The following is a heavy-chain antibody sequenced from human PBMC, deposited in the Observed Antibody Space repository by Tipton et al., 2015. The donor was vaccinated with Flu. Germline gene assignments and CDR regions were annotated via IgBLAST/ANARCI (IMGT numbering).Heavy chain of an antibody. V-gene: IGHV4-39*07. J-gene: IGHJ6*02. CDR3: ARELNYGMDV. CDR2: IYYSGST. CDR1: GGSISSSSYY. Sequence: TLSLTCTVSGGSISSSSYYWGWIRQPPGKGLEWIGSIYYSGSTYHNPSLKSRVTISVDTSKNQFSLKLSSVTAADTAVYYCARELNYGMDVWGQGTTVTVSS.